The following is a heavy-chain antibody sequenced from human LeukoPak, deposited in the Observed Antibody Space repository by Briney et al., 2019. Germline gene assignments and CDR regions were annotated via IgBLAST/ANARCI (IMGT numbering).Heavy chain of an antibody. J-gene: IGHJ4*02. CDR2: ISAGSRGT. Sequence: GGSLRLSCAASGFTFSSFAMSWVRQAPGKGLEWVSSISAGSRGTYYADSVKGRFTVSRDNSKNTLYLQVDSLRAEDTAVYYCAKDVPSKYRDRQKGFFDYWGQGTLVTVSS. D-gene: IGHD2-2*01. CDR1: GFTFSSFA. V-gene: IGHV3-23*01. CDR3: AKDVPSKYRDRQKGFFDY.